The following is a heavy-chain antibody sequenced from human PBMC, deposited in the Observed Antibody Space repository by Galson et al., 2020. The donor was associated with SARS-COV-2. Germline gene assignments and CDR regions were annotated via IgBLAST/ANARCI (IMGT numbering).Heavy chain of an antibody. V-gene: IGHV3-30*04. D-gene: IGHD6-19*01. CDR1: GFTFSSYA. CDR3: ASSGWHRGYYYGMDV. J-gene: IGHJ6*02. CDR2: ISYDGSNK. Sequence: GGSLRLSCAASGFTFSSYAMHWVRQAPGKGLEWVAVISYDGSNKYYADSVKGRFTISRDNSKNTLYLQMNSLRAEDTAVYYCASSGWHRGYYYGMDVWGQGTTVTVSS.